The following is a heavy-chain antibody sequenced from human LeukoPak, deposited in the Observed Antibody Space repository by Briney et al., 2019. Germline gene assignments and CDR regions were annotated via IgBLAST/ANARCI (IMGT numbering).Heavy chain of an antibody. Sequence: PGESLRLSCAASGFTISSSYMSWVRQVPGKGLEWVSCIYGADTIYYADFVKDRFTISRDSNRNILYLQMNSLRADDTAVYYCARGARGAYFDYWGQGTLVTVSS. CDR3: ARGARGAYFDY. V-gene: IGHV3-66*01. D-gene: IGHD4/OR15-4a*01. J-gene: IGHJ4*02. CDR1: GFTISSSY. CDR2: IYGADTI.